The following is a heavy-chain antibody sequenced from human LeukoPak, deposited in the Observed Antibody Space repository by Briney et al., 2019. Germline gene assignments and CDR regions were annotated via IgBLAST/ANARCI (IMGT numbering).Heavy chain of an antibody. CDR1: GFTFSSYA. Sequence: SGGSLRLSCAASGFTFSSYAMSWVRQAPGKGLEWVSAISGSGGSTYYADSVKGRFTISRDNSKNTLYLQMNSLRVEDTAVYYCAKGSYDFWSGYLDYWGQGTLVTVSS. CDR2: ISGSGGST. V-gene: IGHV3-23*01. D-gene: IGHD3-3*01. J-gene: IGHJ4*02. CDR3: AKGSYDFWSGYLDY.